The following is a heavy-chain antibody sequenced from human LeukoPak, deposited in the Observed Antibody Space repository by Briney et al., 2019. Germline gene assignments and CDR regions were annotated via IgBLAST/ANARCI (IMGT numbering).Heavy chain of an antibody. V-gene: IGHV3-30*02. CDR3: ARVRWGGLYYFDF. CDR1: GFTFSSYG. J-gene: IGHJ4*02. CDR2: IRYDGSNK. D-gene: IGHD3-16*01. Sequence: PGGSLRLSCAASGFTFSSYGMHWVRQAPGKGLEWVAFIRYDGSNKYYADSVKGRFTISRDNAKNTLYLQMNSLRADDTAVYYCARVRWGGLYYFDFWGQGTLVTVSS.